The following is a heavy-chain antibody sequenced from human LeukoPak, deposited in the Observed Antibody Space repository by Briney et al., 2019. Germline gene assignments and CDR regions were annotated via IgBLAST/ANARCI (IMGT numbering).Heavy chain of an antibody. CDR2: IYYSGST. CDR1: GGSFSGYY. CDR3: ARGSRRTIVDY. J-gene: IGHJ4*02. Sequence: SETLSLTCAVYGGSFSGYYWSWIRQPPGKGLEWIGYIYYSGSTNYNPSLKSRVTISVDTSKNQFSLKLSSVTAADTAVYYCARGSRRTIVDYWGQGTLVTVSS. V-gene: IGHV4-59*01. D-gene: IGHD4/OR15-4a*01.